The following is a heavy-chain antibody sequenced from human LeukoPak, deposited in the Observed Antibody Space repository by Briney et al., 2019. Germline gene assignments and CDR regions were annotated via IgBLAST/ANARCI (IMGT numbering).Heavy chain of an antibody. CDR2: INPNSGGT. V-gene: IGHV1-2*02. D-gene: IGHD3-10*01. CDR1: GYTFIGYY. J-gene: IGHJ6*03. Sequence: ASVKVSCKASGYTFIGYYMHWVRQAPGQGLEWMGWINPNSGGTNYAQKFQGRVTMTRDTSISTAYMELSRLRSDDAAVYYCARDYTMGGGGYYYYYMDVWGKGTTVTISS. CDR3: ARDYTMGGGGYYYYYMDV.